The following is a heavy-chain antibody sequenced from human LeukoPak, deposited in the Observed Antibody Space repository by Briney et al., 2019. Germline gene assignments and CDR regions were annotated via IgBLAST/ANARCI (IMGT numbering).Heavy chain of an antibody. CDR1: AFTFSNYA. V-gene: IGHV3-7*01. Sequence: GGSLRLSCTASAFTFSNYAMSWVGKATGKGQEWVANVNLDGSQKYYLDSVKGRFTISRDNAKNSLYLQMNSLRAEDTGVYYCAKFGHYYMDVWGKGTTVTVSS. CDR3: AKFGHYYMDV. J-gene: IGHJ6*03. CDR2: VNLDGSQK. D-gene: IGHD3-10*01.